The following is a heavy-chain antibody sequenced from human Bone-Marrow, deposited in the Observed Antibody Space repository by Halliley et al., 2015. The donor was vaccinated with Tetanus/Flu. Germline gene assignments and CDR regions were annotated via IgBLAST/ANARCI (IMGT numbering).Heavy chain of an antibody. J-gene: IGHJ4*02. CDR1: GFNFNSFG. CDR3: AKEALVGLGVVADSWAKYLDY. D-gene: IGHD2-15*01. Sequence: SLRLSCTTSGFNFNSFGMNWVRQIPGKGLEWVAVISYDGKNKHYSGSVKGRFTISRDNSKNTVYLQMNSLRAEDTALYFCAKEALVGLGVVADSWAKYLDYWGQGTQVT. CDR2: ISYDGKNK. V-gene: IGHV3-30*18.